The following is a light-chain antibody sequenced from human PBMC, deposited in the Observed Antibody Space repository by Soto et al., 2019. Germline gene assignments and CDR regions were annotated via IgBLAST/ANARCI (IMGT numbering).Light chain of an antibody. Sequence: DVQTTHSPSAVAAFVGHRVNIPCRASQGVSNYLAWFQQKPGKVPKRLIYTTPTLQSGVPARFSGSRSGTEFTLTISSLEPEDIAAYYCQQYYSSPFTFAQGAKV. CDR2: TTP. CDR3: QQYYSSPFT. V-gene: IGKV1-17*03. J-gene: IGKJ2*01. CDR1: QGVSNY.